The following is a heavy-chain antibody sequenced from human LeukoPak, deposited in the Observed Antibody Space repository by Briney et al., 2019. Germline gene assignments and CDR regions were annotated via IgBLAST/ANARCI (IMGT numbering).Heavy chain of an antibody. CDR2: IYYSGST. D-gene: IGHD3-10*02. J-gene: IGHJ4*02. V-gene: IGHV4-61*01. CDR1: GGSVSSGSYY. CDR3: ARAVPFDY. Sequence: KPSETLSLTCTVSGGSVSSGSYYWSWIRQPPGKGLEWIGYIYYSGSTNYNPSLKSRVTISVDTSKNQFSLKLSSVTAADTAAYYCARAVPFDYWGQGTLVTVSS.